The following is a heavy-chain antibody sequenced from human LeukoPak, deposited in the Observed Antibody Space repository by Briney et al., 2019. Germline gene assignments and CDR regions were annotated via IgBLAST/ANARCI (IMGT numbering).Heavy chain of an antibody. Sequence: GGSLRLSCAASGFTVSNNYMTWVRQAPGKGLVWVSRISPDDKTTSYADSVKGRFTVSRDDAKKTLYLQMNSLRAEDTAVYYCLTILETTIDAFDIWGQGAMVTVSS. CDR3: LTILETTIDAFDI. J-gene: IGHJ3*02. CDR1: GFTVSNNY. CDR2: ISPDDKTT. D-gene: IGHD1-26*01. V-gene: IGHV3-74*01.